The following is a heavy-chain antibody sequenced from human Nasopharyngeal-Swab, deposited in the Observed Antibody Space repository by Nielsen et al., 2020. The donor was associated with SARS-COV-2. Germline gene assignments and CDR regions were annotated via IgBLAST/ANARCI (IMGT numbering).Heavy chain of an antibody. V-gene: IGHV3-7*01. D-gene: IGHD2-2*01. CDR2: IKQDGSEK. CDR1: GFTFSSYW. J-gene: IGHJ3*02. CDR3: ARDRDYAGAFDI. Sequence: ETLSLTCAASGFTFSSYWMSWVRQAPGKGLEWVANIKQDGSEKYYVDSVKGRFTISRDNAKNSLYLQMNSLRAEDTAVYYCARDRDYAGAFDIWGQGTMVNVSS.